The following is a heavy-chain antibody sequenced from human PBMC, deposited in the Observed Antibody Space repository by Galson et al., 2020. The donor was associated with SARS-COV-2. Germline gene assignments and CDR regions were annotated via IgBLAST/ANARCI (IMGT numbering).Heavy chain of an antibody. J-gene: IGHJ4*02. CDR1: GYSFTNYW. D-gene: IGHD6-19*01. Sequence: KIGESLKISCKGSGYSFTNYWIGWVRQMPGKGLEWMGTIYPGDSNTRYSPSFQGQVTMSADKSINTAYLQWSSLQASDSAMYYCAKCPCGGTSGWNTLENWGQGPQVTVSS. CDR3: AKCPCGGTSGWNTLEN. CDR2: IYPGDSNT. V-gene: IGHV5-51*01.